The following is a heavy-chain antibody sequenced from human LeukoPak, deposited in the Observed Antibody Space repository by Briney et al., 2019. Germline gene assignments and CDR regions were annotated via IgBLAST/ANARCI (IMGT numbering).Heavy chain of an antibody. J-gene: IGHJ4*02. V-gene: IGHV3-21*01. CDR3: ASLPLAVAGTGVDY. D-gene: IGHD6-19*01. CDR1: GFTFSSYS. Sequence: GGSLRLSCAASGFTFSSYSMNWVRQAPGKGLELVSSISSSSSYIYYADSVKDRFTISRANAKNSLYLQMNSLRAEDTAVYYCASLPLAVAGTGVDYWGQGTLVTVSS. CDR2: ISSSSSYI.